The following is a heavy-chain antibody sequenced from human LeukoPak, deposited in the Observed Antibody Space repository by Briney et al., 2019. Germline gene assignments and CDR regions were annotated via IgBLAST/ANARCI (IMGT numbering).Heavy chain of an antibody. V-gene: IGHV3-30*18. CDR3: AKDTVGATLFAFDY. CDR1: GFTFSSYG. J-gene: IGHJ4*02. D-gene: IGHD1-26*01. Sequence: GGSLRLSCAASGFTFSSYGMHWVRQAPGKGLEWVAVISYDGSNKYYADSVKGRFTISRDNSKNTLYLQMNSLRAEDTAVYYCAKDTVGATLFAFDYWGQGTLVTVFS. CDR2: ISYDGSNK.